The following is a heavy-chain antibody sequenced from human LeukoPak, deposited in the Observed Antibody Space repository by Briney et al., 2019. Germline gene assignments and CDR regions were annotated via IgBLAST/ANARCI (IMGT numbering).Heavy chain of an antibody. CDR1: GFTFSSSW. CDR2: IKEDGSEK. CDR3: AANTQSGY. J-gene: IGHJ4*02. Sequence: PGGSLRLSCAASGFTFSSSWMKWVRQAPGKGLESVAVIKEDGSEKYYVDSVKGRFAITRDNAKNSLYLKMNNVRAEDTAVYFCAANTQSGYWGQGALVTVSS. D-gene: IGHD3-16*01. V-gene: IGHV3-7*02.